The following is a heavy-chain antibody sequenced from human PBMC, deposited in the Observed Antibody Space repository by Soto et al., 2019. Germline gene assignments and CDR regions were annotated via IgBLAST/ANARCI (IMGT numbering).Heavy chain of an antibody. D-gene: IGHD4-17*01. CDR2: IYHSVST. V-gene: IGHV4-30-2*01. Sequence: SETLSLTCAVSGDSISSGGYSWSWIRQLPGKGLEWIGYIYHSVSTYYNPSLKSRVTISVDRSKNQFYLKLSSVTAADTAVYYCARFYGDYYNWFDPWGQGTLVTVSS. CDR3: ARFYGDYYNWFDP. CDR1: GDSISSGGYS. J-gene: IGHJ5*02.